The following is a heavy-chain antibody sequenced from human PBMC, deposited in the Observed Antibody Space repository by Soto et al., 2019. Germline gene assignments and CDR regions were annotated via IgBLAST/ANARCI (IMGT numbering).Heavy chain of an antibody. CDR2: INPNSGGT. D-gene: IGHD6-6*01. Sequence: QVQLVQSGAEVKKPGASVKVSCKASGYTFTGYYMHWVRQAPGQGLEWMGWINPNSGGTNYAQKFKGRVTMTRDTSISTAYMELSRLRSDDTAVYYCARVWLGLIAARPRGMDVWGQGTTVTVSS. CDR1: GYTFTGYY. J-gene: IGHJ6*02. V-gene: IGHV1-2*02. CDR3: ARVWLGLIAARPRGMDV.